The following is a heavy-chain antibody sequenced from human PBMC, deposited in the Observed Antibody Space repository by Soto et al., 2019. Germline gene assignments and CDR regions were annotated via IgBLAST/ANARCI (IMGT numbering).Heavy chain of an antibody. CDR2: IFHDGTA. V-gene: IGHV4-4*02. Sequence: SETLSLTCAVSGVSLTSGNWWTWVRQSPQRGLGYIGEIFHDGTANYYPSFERRVAMSVDTSRNQFSLKLTSVTAADTAVYFCARLVYDTRLNYMYFDFWGPGTLVTSPQ. J-gene: IGHJ4*02. D-gene: IGHD3-10*01. CDR1: GVSLTSGNW. CDR3: ARLVYDTRLNYMYFDF.